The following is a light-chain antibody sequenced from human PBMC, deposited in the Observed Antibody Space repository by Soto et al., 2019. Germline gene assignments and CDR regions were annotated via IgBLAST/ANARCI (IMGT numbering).Light chain of an antibody. V-gene: IGLV2-14*01. CDR1: SSDVGGYNY. CDR2: DVS. CDR3: SSYTSSVYV. J-gene: IGLJ1*01. Sequence: QSALTQPASVSGSPGQSITISCTGTSSDVGGYNYVSWYQQHPGKAPKLMIYDVSNRPSGVSNRFSGSKSGNTASLTISGLQAEDEADYYCSSYTSSVYVFGTGNKVTVL.